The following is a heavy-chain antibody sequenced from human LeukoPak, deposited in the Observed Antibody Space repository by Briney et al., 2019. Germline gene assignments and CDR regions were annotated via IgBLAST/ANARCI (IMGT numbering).Heavy chain of an antibody. CDR3: VKASEYYDY. CDR2: IATNGGSI. D-gene: IGHD3-10*01. V-gene: IGHV3-64D*06. J-gene: IGHJ4*02. Sequence: GGSLRLSCAASGFTFSSFGMHWVRQAPGKGLEYVSSIATNGGSIVYADSVRGRFTISRDNSKNALYLQMSSLRAEDTAVYFCVKASEYYDYWGQGTLVTVSS. CDR1: GFTFSSFG.